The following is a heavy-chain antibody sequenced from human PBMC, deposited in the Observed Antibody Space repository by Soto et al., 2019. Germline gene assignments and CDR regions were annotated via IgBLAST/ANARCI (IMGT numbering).Heavy chain of an antibody. V-gene: IGHV1-46*01. CDR1: GYSFTYYY. J-gene: IGHJ1*01. CDR3: ARTRRDGPAEYFEY. Sequence: ASVMVSCRASGYSFTYYYMHWVRQAPGQGLEWMGIINPSGGSTSYAQKFQGRVTMTRDTSTSTVYMKLSSLRSEDTAVYYCARTRRDGPAEYFEYWGQGTLVTVSS. CDR2: INPSGGST.